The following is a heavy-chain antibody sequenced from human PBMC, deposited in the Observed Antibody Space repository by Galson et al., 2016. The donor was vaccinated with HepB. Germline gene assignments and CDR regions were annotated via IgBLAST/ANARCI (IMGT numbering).Heavy chain of an antibody. Sequence: SLRLSCAASGFTFDDYGMTWVRQAPGKGLEWVSGINWSGGITDYADSVKGRFTISRDNAKNSLYLQMNSLSVEDTALYYCTRDWGRWLASPFDYWGQETLVTVSS. CDR3: TRDWGRWLASPFDY. J-gene: IGHJ4*02. CDR2: INWSGGIT. CDR1: GFTFDDYG. V-gene: IGHV3-20*04. D-gene: IGHD6-19*01.